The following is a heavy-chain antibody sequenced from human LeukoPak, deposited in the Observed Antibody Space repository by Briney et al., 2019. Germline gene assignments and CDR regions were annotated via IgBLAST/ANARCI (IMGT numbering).Heavy chain of an antibody. J-gene: IGHJ4*02. CDR1: GFTFSSYS. D-gene: IGHD3-10*01. CDR2: ITSTSSTI. V-gene: IGHV3-48*02. Sequence: GGSLRLSCAASGFTFSSYSMDWVRQAPGKGLEWVSYITSTSSTIYYADSVKGRFTISRDNAKNSLYLRMNSLRDEDTALYYCARIRPGYYFDYWGQGTPVTVSS. CDR3: ARIRPGYYFDY.